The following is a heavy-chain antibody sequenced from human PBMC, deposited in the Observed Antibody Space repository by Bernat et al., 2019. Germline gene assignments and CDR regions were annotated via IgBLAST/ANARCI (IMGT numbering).Heavy chain of an antibody. V-gene: IGHV3-33*01. CDR2: IWYDGSNK. CDR1: GFTFSSYG. CDR3: ARAVDGSGNLDYYMDV. Sequence: QVQLVESGGGVVQPGRSLRLSCAASGFTFSSYGMHWVRQAPGKGLEWVAVIWYDGSNKYYADSMKGRFTISRDNSKNTLYLQMNSLRAEDTAVYYCARAVDGSGNLDYYMDVWGKGTTVTVSS. D-gene: IGHD3-10*01. J-gene: IGHJ6*03.